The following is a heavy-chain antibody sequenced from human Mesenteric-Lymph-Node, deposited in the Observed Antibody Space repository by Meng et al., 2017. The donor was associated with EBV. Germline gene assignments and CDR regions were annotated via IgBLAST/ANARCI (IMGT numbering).Heavy chain of an antibody. J-gene: IGHJ5*02. Sequence: EVQLLESGGGLVQPGGSLRRXCAASGFTFSSYALGWVRQAPGKGLEWVSAISDSGARTYYADSVKGRITISRDNSENTLFLQMNSLRAEDTAVYYCAKSSFQDYGDYTSWGQGTLVTVSS. CDR2: ISDSGART. D-gene: IGHD4-17*01. CDR3: AKSSFQDYGDYTS. V-gene: IGHV3-23*01. CDR1: GFTFSSYA.